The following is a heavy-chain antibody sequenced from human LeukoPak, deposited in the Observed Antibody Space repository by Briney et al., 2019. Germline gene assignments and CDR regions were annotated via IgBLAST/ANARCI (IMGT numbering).Heavy chain of an antibody. CDR1: GYTFTSYA. CDR2: INTNTGNP. Sequence: ASVKVSCKASGYTFTSYAMNWVRQAPGQGLEWMGWINTNTGNPTYAQGFTGRFVFSLDTSVSTAYLQISSLKAEDTAVYYCAREAPDFRSQPGYCSGGSCRGSGDYWGQGTLVTVSS. CDR3: AREAPDFRSQPGYCSGGSCRGSGDY. D-gene: IGHD2-15*01. V-gene: IGHV7-4-1*02. J-gene: IGHJ4*02.